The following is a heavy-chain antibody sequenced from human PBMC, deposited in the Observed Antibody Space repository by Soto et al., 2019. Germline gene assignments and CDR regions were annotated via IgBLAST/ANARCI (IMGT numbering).Heavy chain of an antibody. J-gene: IGHJ4*02. CDR3: AKEVYCGGGSCSWSEGFDY. Sequence: QVQLVESGGGVVQPGRSLRLSCAASGFIFSSYGMHWVRQAPGKGLEWVAVISYEGSHTYYADSVKGRFTITRDNSKNTLYLQMHSLRPEDTAVYYCAKEVYCGGGSCSWSEGFDYWGQGTLLTVSS. D-gene: IGHD2-15*01. V-gene: IGHV3-30*18. CDR1: GFIFSSYG. CDR2: ISYEGSHT.